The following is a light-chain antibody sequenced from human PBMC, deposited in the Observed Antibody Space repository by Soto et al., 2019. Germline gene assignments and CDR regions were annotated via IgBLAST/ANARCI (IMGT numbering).Light chain of an antibody. CDR1: QSVSSSY. Sequence: EIVLTQSPGTLSLSPGERGTLSCRASQSVSSSYLAWYQQKPGQAPRLLIYGASSRATGIPDRFSGSGSGTAFTLTISRLEPEDFAVYYCQQYGSSPPWTFGQGTKVEIK. CDR3: QQYGSSPPWT. V-gene: IGKV3-20*01. J-gene: IGKJ1*01. CDR2: GAS.